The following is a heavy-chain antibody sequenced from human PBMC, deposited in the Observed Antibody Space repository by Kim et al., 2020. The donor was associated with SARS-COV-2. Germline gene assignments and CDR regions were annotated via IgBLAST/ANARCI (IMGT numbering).Heavy chain of an antibody. D-gene: IGHD3-10*01. CDR2: INPNSGGT. Sequence: ASVKVSCKASGYTFTGYYMHWVRQAPGQGLEWMGWINPNSGGTNYAQKFQGRVTMTRDTSISTAYMELSRLRSDDTAVYYCARDRGYYGSGLFDYWGQGTLVTVSS. CDR3: ARDRGYYGSGLFDY. CDR1: GYTFTGYY. J-gene: IGHJ4*02. V-gene: IGHV1-2*02.